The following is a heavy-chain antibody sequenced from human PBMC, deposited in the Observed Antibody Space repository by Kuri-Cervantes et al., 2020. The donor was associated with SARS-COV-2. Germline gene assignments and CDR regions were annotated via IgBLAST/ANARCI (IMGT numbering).Heavy chain of an antibody. V-gene: IGHV1-2*02. J-gene: IGHJ6*03. CDR2: INPKSGAT. D-gene: IGHD3-3*01. Sequence: ASVKVSCKASGYTFIDYYMHWVRQAPAQGLEWMAWINPKSGATNYAQKFQGRVTMTTDTSTSTAYMELRSLRSDDTAVYYCARALYDFWSGSPIHYYYYYYMDVWGKGTTVTVSS. CDR1: GYTFIDYY. CDR3: ARALYDFWSGSPIHYYYYYYMDV.